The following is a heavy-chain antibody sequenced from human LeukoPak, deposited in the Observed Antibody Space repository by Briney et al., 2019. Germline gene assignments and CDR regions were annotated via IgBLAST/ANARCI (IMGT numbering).Heavy chain of an antibody. CDR2: INPNSGGT. J-gene: IGHJ3*02. D-gene: IGHD3-22*01. V-gene: IGHV1-2*02. Sequence: GASVKVSCKASGYTFTGYYMHWVRQAPGQGLEWMGWINPNSGGTNYAQKFQGRVTMTRDTSISTAYMELSRLRSDDTAVYYCARGPSHDSSGYYYRRKAFDIWGQGTMVTVSS. CDR1: GYTFTGYY. CDR3: ARGPSHDSSGYYYRRKAFDI.